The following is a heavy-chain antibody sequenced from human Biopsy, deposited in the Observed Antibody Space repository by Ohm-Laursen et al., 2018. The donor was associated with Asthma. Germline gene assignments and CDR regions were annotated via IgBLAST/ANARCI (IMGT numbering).Heavy chain of an antibody. CDR2: ISWNSGTI. D-gene: IGHD3-10*01. V-gene: IGHV3-9*01. Sequence: SLRLSCSSSGFSFDDYAMFWVRQAPGKGLEWVSGISWNSGTIGYADSVKGRFTISRDNAKNSLYLQMNSLGPEDTAVYYCARDMGAGPNQPPSGSGSSHLYGMDVWGQGTTVTVSS. CDR1: GFSFDDYA. J-gene: IGHJ6*02. CDR3: ARDMGAGPNQPPSGSGSSHLYGMDV.